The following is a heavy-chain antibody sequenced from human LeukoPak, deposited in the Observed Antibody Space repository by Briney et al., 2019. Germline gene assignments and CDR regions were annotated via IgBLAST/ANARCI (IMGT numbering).Heavy chain of an antibody. CDR3: AXGIGYSYGLFDY. CDR1: GGTFSSYA. J-gene: IGHJ4*02. Sequence: SVKVSCKASGGTFSSYAISWVRQAPGQGLEWMGRIIPIFGTANYAQKFQGRVTITTDESSSTAYMELSSLRSEDTAVYYCAXGIGYSYGLFDYWGQGTLVTVSS. D-gene: IGHD5-18*01. CDR2: IIPIFGTA. V-gene: IGHV1-69*05.